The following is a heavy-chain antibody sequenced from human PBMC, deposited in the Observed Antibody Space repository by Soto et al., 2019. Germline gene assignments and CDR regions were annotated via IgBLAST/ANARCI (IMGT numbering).Heavy chain of an antibody. CDR2: INSDGSYT. Sequence: PGGSLRLSCAASGFTFSGYWMHWVRQAPGKGLTWVSRINSDGSYTSSADSVKGRFTISRDNSKNTLYLQMNSLRAEDTAVYYCAKDPGIAAAFPGRNYGMDVWGQGTTVTVSS. V-gene: IGHV3-74*01. CDR3: AKDPGIAAAFPGRNYGMDV. J-gene: IGHJ6*02. CDR1: GFTFSGYW. D-gene: IGHD6-13*01.